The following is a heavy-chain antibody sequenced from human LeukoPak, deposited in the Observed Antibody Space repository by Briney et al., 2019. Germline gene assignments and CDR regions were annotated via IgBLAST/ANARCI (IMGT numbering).Heavy chain of an antibody. CDR2: ISYDGSNK. J-gene: IGHJ6*04. CDR1: GFTFSSYA. CDR3: ARGGSSFAPQDV. D-gene: IGHD6-6*01. V-gene: IGHV3-30-3*01. Sequence: GGSLRLSCAASGFTFSSYAMHWVRQAPGKGLEWVAVISYDGSNKYYADSVKGRFTISRDNSKNTLYLQMNSLRAEDTAVYYCARGGSSFAPQDVWGKGTTVTVSS.